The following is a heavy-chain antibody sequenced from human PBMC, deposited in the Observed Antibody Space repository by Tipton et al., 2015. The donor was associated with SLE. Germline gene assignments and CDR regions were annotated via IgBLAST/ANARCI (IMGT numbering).Heavy chain of an antibody. CDR2: IYHSGST. D-gene: IGHD3-22*01. CDR3: ARPQYSYDSSGYYYDY. Sequence: SLRLSCAVSGGSISSSNWWSWVRQPPGKGLEWIGEIYHSGSTNYNPSLKSRVTISVDKSKNQFSLKLSSVTAADTAVYYCARPQYSYDSSGYYYDYWGQGTLVTVSS. V-gene: IGHV4-4*02. J-gene: IGHJ4*02. CDR1: GGSISSSNW.